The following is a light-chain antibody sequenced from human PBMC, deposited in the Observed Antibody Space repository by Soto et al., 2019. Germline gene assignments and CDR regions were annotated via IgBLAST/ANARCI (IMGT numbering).Light chain of an antibody. Sequence: QSVLTQPPSVSGAPGQRVTISCTGSSSNIGAGYDVHWYQQLPGRAPKLLIYANSNRPSGVPDRFSGSRSGTSAFLAITGLQAEDEADYSCQSYDSSLSGFDVFGTGTKLTVL. CDR3: QSYDSSLSGFDV. CDR2: ANS. V-gene: IGLV1-40*01. CDR1: SSNIGAGYD. J-gene: IGLJ1*01.